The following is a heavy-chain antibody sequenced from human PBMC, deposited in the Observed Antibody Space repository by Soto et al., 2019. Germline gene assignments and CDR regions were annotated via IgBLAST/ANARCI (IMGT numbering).Heavy chain of an antibody. CDR3: ARDIPLRLVVPFDY. CDR1: GFTFSSYE. D-gene: IGHD3-22*01. Sequence: GGSLRLSCAASGFTFSSYEMNWVRQAPGKGLEWVSYISSSGSTIYYADSVKGRFTISRDNSKNTLYLQMNSLRAEDTAVYYCARDIPLRLVVPFDYWGQGTLVTVSS. CDR2: ISSSGSTI. V-gene: IGHV3-48*03. J-gene: IGHJ4*02.